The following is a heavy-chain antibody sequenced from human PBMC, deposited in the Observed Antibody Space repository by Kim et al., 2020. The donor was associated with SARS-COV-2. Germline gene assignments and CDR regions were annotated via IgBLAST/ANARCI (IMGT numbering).Heavy chain of an antibody. J-gene: IGHJ6*02. D-gene: IGHD3-10*01. CDR1: GGSFSGYY. Sequence: SETLSLTCAVYGGSFSGYYWSWIRQPPGKGLEWIGEINHSGSTNYNPSLKSRVTISVDTSKNQFSLKLSSVTAADTAVYYCARGWAWDYTMVRGAPHYYYYYGMDVWGQGTTVTVSS. CDR2: INHSGST. V-gene: IGHV4-34*01. CDR3: ARGWAWDYTMVRGAPHYYYYYGMDV.